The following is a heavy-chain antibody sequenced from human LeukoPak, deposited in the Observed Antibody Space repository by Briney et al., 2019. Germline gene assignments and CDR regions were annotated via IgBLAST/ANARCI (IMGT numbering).Heavy chain of an antibody. CDR2: INHSGST. J-gene: IGHJ4*02. D-gene: IGHD2-2*01. Sequence: PSETLSLTCAVYGGSFSGYYWSWIRQPPGKGLEWIGEINHSGSTNYNPSLKSRVTISVDTSKNQFSLKLSSVTAADTAVYYCARGPSWLYWDQGTLVTVSS. CDR1: GGSFSGYY. CDR3: ARGPSWLY. V-gene: IGHV4-34*01.